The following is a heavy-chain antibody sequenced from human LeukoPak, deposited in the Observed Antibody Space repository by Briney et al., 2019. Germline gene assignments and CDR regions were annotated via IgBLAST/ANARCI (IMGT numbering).Heavy chain of an antibody. CDR1: GFTFSSYA. D-gene: IGHD2-21*02. J-gene: IGHJ3*02. Sequence: SLRLSCAASGFTFSSYAMSWFRQAPGKGLEWVGFIRSKAYGGTTEYAASVKGRFTISRDDSKSIAYLQMISLKTEDTAVYYCTRDVRAYCGGDCYSPDAFDIWGQGTMVTVSS. CDR3: TRDVRAYCGGDCYSPDAFDI. CDR2: IRSKAYGGTT. V-gene: IGHV3-49*03.